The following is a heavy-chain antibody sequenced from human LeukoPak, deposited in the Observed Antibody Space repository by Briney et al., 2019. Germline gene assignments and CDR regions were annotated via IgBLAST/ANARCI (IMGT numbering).Heavy chain of an antibody. J-gene: IGHJ3*02. D-gene: IGHD3-22*01. CDR1: GFTFSSFW. V-gene: IGHV3-7*01. Sequence: PGGSLRLSCAASGFTFSSFWMSWVRQVPGKGLEWVGNIKQDGSEKYYVASMKGRFTISRDNAKNSLYLQMNSLRAEDTAVYYCAKDYYDSSGYYYPAFDIWGQGTMVTVSS. CDR2: IKQDGSEK. CDR3: AKDYYDSSGYYYPAFDI.